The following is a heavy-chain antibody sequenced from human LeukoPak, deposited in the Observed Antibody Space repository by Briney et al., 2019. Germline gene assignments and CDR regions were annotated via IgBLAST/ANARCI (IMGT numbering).Heavy chain of an antibody. CDR2: DRSNK. Sequence: GRSLRLSCAASGFTFSSYGMHWVRQAPGKGLEWVAYDRSNKYYADSVKGRFTISRDNSKNTLYLQMNSLRPEDTAVYYCAKSGVVPAAPDYWGQGTLVTVSS. V-gene: IGHV3-30*02. CDR1: GFTFSSYG. CDR3: AKSGVVPAAPDY. J-gene: IGHJ4*02. D-gene: IGHD2-2*01.